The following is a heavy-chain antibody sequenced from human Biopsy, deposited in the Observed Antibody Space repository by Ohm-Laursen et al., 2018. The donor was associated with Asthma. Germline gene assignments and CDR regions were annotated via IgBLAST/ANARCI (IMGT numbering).Heavy chain of an antibody. V-gene: IGHV2-70*04. D-gene: IGHD1-1*01. Sequence: TQTLTLTCSCSGFSVSTRGMSVSWIRQPPGKALEWLARIDWEDDTFYSTPLRTRLTISKDTSKNQVVLTMTNMDPVDTAIYFCGRHNDYWGQGILVTVSS. J-gene: IGHJ4*02. CDR1: GFSVSTRGMS. CDR3: GRHNDY. CDR2: IDWEDDT.